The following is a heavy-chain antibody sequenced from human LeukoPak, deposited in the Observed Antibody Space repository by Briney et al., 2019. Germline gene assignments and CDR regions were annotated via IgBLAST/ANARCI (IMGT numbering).Heavy chain of an antibody. J-gene: IGHJ5*02. CDR2: ITPIFGTA. CDR1: GGTFSSYA. CDR3: ARAYYYDSSGYSPFDP. V-gene: IGHV1-69*05. Sequence: SVKVSCKASGGTFSSYAISWVRQAPGQGLEWMGGITPIFGTANYAQKFQGRVTITTDESTSTAYMELSSLRSEDTAVYYCARAYYYDSSGYSPFDPWGQGTLVTVSS. D-gene: IGHD3-22*01.